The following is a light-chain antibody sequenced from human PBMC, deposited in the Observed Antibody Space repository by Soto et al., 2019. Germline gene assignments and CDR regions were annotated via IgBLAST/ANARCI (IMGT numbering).Light chain of an antibody. CDR3: MQAIQFPRT. Sequence: VMTQTPLSLSVTPGQPASISCTSSQSLLLGDGKTYLSWYLQKPGQPPQLLIHEVPIRFSGVPDRFSGSGSGTDFTLKISRVEAEDVGVYYCMQAIQFPRTFGQGTKVEIK. CDR1: QSLLLGDGKTY. J-gene: IGKJ1*01. CDR2: EVP. V-gene: IGKV2-29*03.